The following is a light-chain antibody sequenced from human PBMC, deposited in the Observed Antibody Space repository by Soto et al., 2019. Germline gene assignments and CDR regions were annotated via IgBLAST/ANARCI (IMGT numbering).Light chain of an antibody. J-gene: IGLJ3*02. Sequence: QAVVTQPPSASGSRGQSVTISCTGTSVDINYVSWFQQHPGKAPKHIICEVTKRPSGVPDRFSGSKSGNTASLTVSGLQDDDEADYYCSSYAGRDIWVFGGGTKVTVL. CDR3: SSYAGRDIWV. CDR2: EVT. V-gene: IGLV2-8*01. CDR1: SVDINY.